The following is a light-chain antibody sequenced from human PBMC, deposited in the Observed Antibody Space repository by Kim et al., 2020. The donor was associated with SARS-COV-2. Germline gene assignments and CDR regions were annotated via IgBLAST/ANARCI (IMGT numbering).Light chain of an antibody. CDR1: QDSGND. J-gene: IGKJ5*01. CDR2: GAS. V-gene: IGKV1-17*01. Sequence: AAVGDRVNITCRESQDSGNDLGWYQQNAGRAPKRLIYGASNLQSGVPSRFSGSGAETEFTLTINSLQPEDFAIYFCLQHRTYPITFGQGTRLEIK. CDR3: LQHRTYPIT.